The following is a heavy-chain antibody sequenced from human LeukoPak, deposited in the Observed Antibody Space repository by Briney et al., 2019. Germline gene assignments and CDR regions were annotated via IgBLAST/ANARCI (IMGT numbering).Heavy chain of an antibody. CDR1: GFTFSAYW. V-gene: IGHV3-74*01. Sequence: PGGSLRLSCAASGFTFSAYWMHWVRQVPGKGLVWVSRINNDGTATFFADSVKGRFTISRDNAKNTLYLQMDSLRAEDTAMYYCAREILEPGKTHGYWGQGTLVTVSS. CDR2: INNDGTAT. J-gene: IGHJ4*02. CDR3: AREILEPGKTHGY. D-gene: IGHD1-1*01.